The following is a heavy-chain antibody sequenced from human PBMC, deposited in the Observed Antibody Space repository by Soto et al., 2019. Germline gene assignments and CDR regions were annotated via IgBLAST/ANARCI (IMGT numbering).Heavy chain of an antibody. V-gene: IGHV4-4*02. CDR1: GGSISTNNW. Sequence: SETLYLTCAVSGGSISTNNWWNWVRQPPGKGLEWIAEIHHSGSTNYNPSLKSRVTMSVDKSKNQFSLKLSSVTAADTAVYYCASYCSSTTCYGHFDYWGQGTLVT. CDR3: ASYCSSTTCYGHFDY. D-gene: IGHD2-2*01. J-gene: IGHJ4*02. CDR2: IHHSGST.